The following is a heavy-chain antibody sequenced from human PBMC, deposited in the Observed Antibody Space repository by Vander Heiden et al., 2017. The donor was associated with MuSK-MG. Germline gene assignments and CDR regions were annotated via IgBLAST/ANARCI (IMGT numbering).Heavy chain of an antibody. D-gene: IGHD1-26*01. CDR1: GFTFSSYA. Sequence: EVQLLESGGGLVQPGGSLRLSCAASGFTFSSYAMSWVRQAPGKGLEWVSAISGSGGSTYYADSVKGRVTISRDNSNNTLYLQMNSLRPEETAVYYCAKVAYSGSYSTWQNWFDPWVQGTLVAVSS. V-gene: IGHV3-23*01. CDR2: ISGSGGST. CDR3: AKVAYSGSYSTWQNWFDP. J-gene: IGHJ5*02.